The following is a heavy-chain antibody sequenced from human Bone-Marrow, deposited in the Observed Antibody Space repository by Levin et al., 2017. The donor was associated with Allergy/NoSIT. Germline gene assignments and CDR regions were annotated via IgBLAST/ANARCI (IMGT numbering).Heavy chain of an antibody. D-gene: IGHD2-2*01. CDR3: ARGCSSNSCSGWFDP. Sequence: GESLKISCAASGFTFSSYWMSWVRQAPGKGLEWVANIKQDGSEKYYVDSVKGRFTISRDNAKNSLYLQVNSLRAEDTALYYCARGCSSNSCSGWFDPWGQGTLVTVSS. CDR1: GFTFSSYW. V-gene: IGHV3-7*01. CDR2: IKQDGSEK. J-gene: IGHJ5*02.